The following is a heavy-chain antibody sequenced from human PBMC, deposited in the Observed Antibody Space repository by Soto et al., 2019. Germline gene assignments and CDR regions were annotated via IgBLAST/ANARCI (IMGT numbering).Heavy chain of an antibody. CDR1: GFTFSSYA. D-gene: IGHD6-6*01. V-gene: IGHV3-30-3*01. Sequence: QVQLVESGGGVVQPGRSLRLSCAASGFTFSSYAMHWVRQAPGKGLEWVAVISYDGSNKYYADSVKGRFTISRDNSKNTLYLQMNSLRAEDTAVYYCASVGHSSSSLYYFDYWGQGTLVTVSS. CDR3: ASVGHSSSSLYYFDY. J-gene: IGHJ4*02. CDR2: ISYDGSNK.